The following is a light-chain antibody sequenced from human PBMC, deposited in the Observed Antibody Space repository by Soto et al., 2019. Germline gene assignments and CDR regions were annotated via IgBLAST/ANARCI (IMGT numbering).Light chain of an antibody. V-gene: IGKV1-5*01. J-gene: IGKJ3*01. CDR1: QSISSW. CDR2: DAS. CDR3: QQYNSYPFT. Sequence: DIQMTQSPSTLSASVGDRVTITCRASQSISSWLAWYQQKPGKAPKLLIYDASSLESGVPSRFSGSGSGTEFTPTISSLQPDDFATYYCQQYNSYPFTFGPGTKVDIK.